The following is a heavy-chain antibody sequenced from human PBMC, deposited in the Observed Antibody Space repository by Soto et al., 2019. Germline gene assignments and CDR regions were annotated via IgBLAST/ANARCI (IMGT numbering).Heavy chain of an antibody. V-gene: IGHV3-23*01. J-gene: IGHJ4*02. D-gene: IGHD6-19*01. Sequence: GGSLRLSCAASGFTFSSYAMSWVRQAPGKGLEWVSAFSGSGGSTYYADSVKGRFTISRDNSKNTLYLQMNSLRAEDTAVYYCAKKGQQLLAPLDYWGQGTLVTVSS. CDR2: FSGSGGST. CDR3: AKKGQQLLAPLDY. CDR1: GFTFSSYA.